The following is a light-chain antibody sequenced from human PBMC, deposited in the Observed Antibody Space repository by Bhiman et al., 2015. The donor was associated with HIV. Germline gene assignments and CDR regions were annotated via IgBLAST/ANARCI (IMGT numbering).Light chain of an antibody. CDR2: GRN. J-gene: IGLJ2*01. CDR3: SSRDLRSTHVQ. V-gene: IGLV3-19*01. CDR1: SLRSYY. Sequence: SSELTQDPAVSVALGQTVRITCQGDSLRSYYASWYQQKPGQAPVVVIYGRNNRPSGIPDRFSGSSSGNTASLTITGAQAEDEADYYCSSRDLRSTHVQFGGGTKLTVL.